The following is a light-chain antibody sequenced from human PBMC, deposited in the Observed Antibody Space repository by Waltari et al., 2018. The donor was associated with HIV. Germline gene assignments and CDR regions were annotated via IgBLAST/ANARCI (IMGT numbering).Light chain of an antibody. CDR1: QPVTSSY. CDR2: GAS. J-gene: IGKJ1*01. V-gene: IGKV3-20*01. CDR3: QQYGSSPKT. Sequence: IVLTQSPGTLSLSAGERATLHCRPIQPVTSSYLAWYQQKPGQAPRLLIYGASSRATGIPDRFSGSGSGTDFTLTISRLEPEDVAVYYCQQYGSSPKTFGQGTKVEIK.